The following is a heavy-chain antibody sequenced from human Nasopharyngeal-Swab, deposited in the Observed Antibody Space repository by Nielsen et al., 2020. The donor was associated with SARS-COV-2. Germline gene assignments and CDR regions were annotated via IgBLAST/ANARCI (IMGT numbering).Heavy chain of an antibody. V-gene: IGHV1-2*02. J-gene: IGHJ4*02. Sequence: ASVKVSCKASGYTFTDYYLHWVRQAPGQGLEWMGWINPNSGDTKYAQNFQGRVTMTRDTSTSTVYMELSSLRSEDTAVYYCARLNSGSYFLDYWGQGTLVTVSS. CDR2: INPNSGDT. D-gene: IGHD1-26*01. CDR3: ARLNSGSYFLDY. CDR1: GYTFTDYY.